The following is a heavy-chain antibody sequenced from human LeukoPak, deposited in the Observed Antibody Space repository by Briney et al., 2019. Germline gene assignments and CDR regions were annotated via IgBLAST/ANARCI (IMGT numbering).Heavy chain of an antibody. Sequence: GGSLRLSCAASGFTFSSYAMSWVRQAPGKGLEWVSAISGSGGSTYYADSVKGRFTISRDNSKNTLYLQMNSLRAGDTAVYYCAKDRPGYDFWSGYSVWFDPWGQGALVTVSS. CDR3: AKDRPGYDFWSGYSVWFDP. J-gene: IGHJ5*02. V-gene: IGHV3-23*01. D-gene: IGHD3-3*01. CDR1: GFTFSSYA. CDR2: ISGSGGST.